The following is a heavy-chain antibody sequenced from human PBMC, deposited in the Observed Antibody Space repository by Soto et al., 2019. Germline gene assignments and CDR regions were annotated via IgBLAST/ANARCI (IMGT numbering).Heavy chain of an antibody. CDR3: ASSVTMYYFDY. J-gene: IGHJ4*02. CDR2: IIPIFGTA. V-gene: IGHV1-69*13. Sequence: SVKVSCKASGGTFSSYAICWVRQAPGQGLEWMGGIIPIFGTANYAQKFQGRVTITADESTSTAYMELSSLRSEDTAVYYCASSVTMYYFDYWGQGTLVTVSS. D-gene: IGHD3-10*02. CDR1: GGTFSSYA.